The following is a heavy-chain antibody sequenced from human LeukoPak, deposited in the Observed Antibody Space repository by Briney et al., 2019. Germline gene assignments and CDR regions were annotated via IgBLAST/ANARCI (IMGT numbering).Heavy chain of an antibody. V-gene: IGHV5-51*01. D-gene: IGHD3-3*01. J-gene: IGHJ6*03. Sequence: GESLKISCKGSGYSFTGYWIGWVRQMPGKGLEWMGITYPGDSDTRYSPSFQGQVTISADKSISTAYPQWSSLKASDTAMYYCARHSDYDFWSGYYGYMDVWGKGTTVTVSS. CDR2: TYPGDSDT. CDR1: GYSFTGYW. CDR3: ARHSDYDFWSGYYGYMDV.